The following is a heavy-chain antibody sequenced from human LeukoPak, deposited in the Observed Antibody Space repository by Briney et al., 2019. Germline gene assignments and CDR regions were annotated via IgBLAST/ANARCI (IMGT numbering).Heavy chain of an antibody. V-gene: IGHV1-69*02. CDR3: ARGVIVVVPAAIDAFDI. J-gene: IGHJ3*02. D-gene: IGHD2-2*01. CDR2: IIPILGIA. CDR1: GGTFGSYT. Sequence: GSSVKVSCKASGGTFGSYTISWVRQAPGQGLEWMGRIIPILGIANYAQKFQGRVTITADKSTSTAYMELSSLRSEDTAVYYCARGVIVVVPAAIDAFDIWGQGTMVTVSS.